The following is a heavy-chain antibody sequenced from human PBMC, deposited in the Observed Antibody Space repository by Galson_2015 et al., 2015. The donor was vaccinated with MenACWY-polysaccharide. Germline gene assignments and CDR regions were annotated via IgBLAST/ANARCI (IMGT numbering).Heavy chain of an antibody. D-gene: IGHD6-6*01. Sequence: TLSLTCTVSGGSISSGSYYWSWIRQPAGKGLEWIGRIYTSGSTNYNPSLKSRVTISVDTSKNQFSLKLSSVTAADTAVYYCARSSGVPWGQGTLVTVSS. J-gene: IGHJ5*02. CDR1: GGSISSGSYY. V-gene: IGHV4-61*02. CDR2: IYTSGST. CDR3: ARSSGVP.